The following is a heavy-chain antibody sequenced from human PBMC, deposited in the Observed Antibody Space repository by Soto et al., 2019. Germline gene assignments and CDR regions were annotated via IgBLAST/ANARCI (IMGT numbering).Heavy chain of an antibody. CDR1: GGTFSSYA. CDR2: IIPIFGTA. J-gene: IGHJ4*02. D-gene: IGHD4-17*01. CDR3: ARRSGMGDYLGFDY. Sequence: GASVKVSCKASGGTFSSYAISWVRQAPGQGLEWMGGIIPIFGTANYAQKFQGRVTITADKSTSTAYMERSGLRSEDTAVYYCARRSGMGDYLGFDYWGQGTMVTVSS. V-gene: IGHV1-69*06.